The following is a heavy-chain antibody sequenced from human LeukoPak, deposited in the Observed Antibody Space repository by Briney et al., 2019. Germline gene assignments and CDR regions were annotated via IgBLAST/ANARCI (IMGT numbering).Heavy chain of an antibody. D-gene: IGHD4/OR15-4a*01. V-gene: IGHV4-59*01. CDR1: GGSISSYY. CDR3: ARYSMELDYYYYYYMDV. Sequence: PSETLSLTCTVSGGSISSYYWSWIRQPPGKGLEWIGYTYYSGSTNYNPSLKSRVTISVDTSKNQFSLKLSSVTAADTAVYYCARYSMELDYYYYYYMDVWGKGTTVTVSS. CDR2: TYYSGST. J-gene: IGHJ6*03.